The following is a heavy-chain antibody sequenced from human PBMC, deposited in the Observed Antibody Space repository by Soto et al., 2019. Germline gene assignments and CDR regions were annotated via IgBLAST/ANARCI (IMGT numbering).Heavy chain of an antibody. J-gene: IGHJ3*02. V-gene: IGHV1-69*13. D-gene: IGHD3-22*01. CDR1: GGTFSSYA. CDR3: ARYYYDSSGYYGDLGAFDI. Sequence: SVKVSCKASGGTFSSYAISWVRQAPGQGLEWMGGIIPIFGTANYAQKFQGRVTITADESTSTAYMELSSLRSEDTAVYYCARYYYDSSGYYGDLGAFDIWGQGTMVTVSS. CDR2: IIPIFGTA.